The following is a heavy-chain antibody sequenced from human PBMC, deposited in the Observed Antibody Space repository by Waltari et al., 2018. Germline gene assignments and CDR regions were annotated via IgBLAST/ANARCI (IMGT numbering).Heavy chain of an antibody. D-gene: IGHD3-3*01. CDR2: IYQSGST. V-gene: IGHV4-38-2*01. J-gene: IGHJ4*02. CDR3: ARAVGYDFWSGYYERGYFDY. Sequence: QVQLQESGPGLVKPSETLSLTCAVSGYSISSGYYWGWIRQPPGKGLEWIGSIYQSGSTYYNPSLKSRVTISVDTSKNQFSLKLSSVTAADTAVYYCARAVGYDFWSGYYERGYFDYWGQGTLVTVSS. CDR1: GYSISSGYY.